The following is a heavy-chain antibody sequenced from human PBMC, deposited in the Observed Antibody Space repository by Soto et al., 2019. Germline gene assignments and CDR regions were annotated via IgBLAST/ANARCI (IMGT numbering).Heavy chain of an antibody. V-gene: IGHV4-59*08. Sequence: QVQLQESGPGLVRPSETLFLTCTVSGGSMTGHYWSWIRQPPGKGLEWIGYIYYSGTTNYNPSLRSRATISVDTSKNQFSLKVRSVTAADTAVYYCARRSLYMDGWGKGTTVTVSS. CDR2: IYYSGTT. CDR3: ARRSLYMDG. J-gene: IGHJ6*03. CDR1: GGSMTGHY.